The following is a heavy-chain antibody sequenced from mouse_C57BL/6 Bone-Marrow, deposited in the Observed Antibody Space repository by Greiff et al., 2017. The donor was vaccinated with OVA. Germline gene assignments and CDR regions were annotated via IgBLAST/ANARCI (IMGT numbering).Heavy chain of an antibody. CDR1: GYTFTSYW. CDR2: IHPNSGST. CDR3: ASQESPYGSSQGY. J-gene: IGHJ3*01. Sequence: QVQLQQPGAELVKPGASVKLSCKASGYTFTSYWMHWVKQRPGQGLEWIGMIHPNSGSTNYNEKFKSKATLTVDKSSSTAYMQLSSLTSEDSAVYYCASQESPYGSSQGYWGQGTLVTVSA. D-gene: IGHD1-1*01. V-gene: IGHV1-64*01.